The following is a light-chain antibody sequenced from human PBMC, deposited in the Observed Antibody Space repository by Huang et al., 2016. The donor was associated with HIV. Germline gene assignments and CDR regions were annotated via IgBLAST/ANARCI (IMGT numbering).Light chain of an antibody. CDR1: QSVSSS. Sequence: EIVLTQSPATLALSPGERATLSCRASQSVSSSLAWYQQKPGQAPRLLIYDASNRATGIPAKFSGSGSGTDFTLTISSVEPEDVAVYYCQQRSNWPLTFGGGTKVEIK. CDR2: DAS. CDR3: QQRSNWPLT. V-gene: IGKV3-11*01. J-gene: IGKJ4*01.